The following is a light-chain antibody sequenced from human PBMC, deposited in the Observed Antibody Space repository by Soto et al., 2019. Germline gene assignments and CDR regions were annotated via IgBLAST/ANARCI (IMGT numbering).Light chain of an antibody. CDR2: GAS. V-gene: IGKV3-15*01. CDR3: QEYNNWPPLT. J-gene: IGKJ4*01. Sequence: EIVMTQSPATLSVSPGERATLSCRAIQRVSSNLAWYKQKPGQAPRLLIYGASTRTTGIPARFSGSGSGTEFTLTISSLQSEDFAVYYCQEYNNWPPLTFGGGTKVEIK. CDR1: QRVSSN.